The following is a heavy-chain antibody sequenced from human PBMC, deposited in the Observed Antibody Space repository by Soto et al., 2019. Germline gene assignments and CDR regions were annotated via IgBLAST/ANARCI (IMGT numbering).Heavy chain of an antibody. Sequence: EVQLLESGGGLVQPGGSLRLSCAASGFTFSSYAMSWVRQAPGKGLEWVSAISGSGGSTYYADSVKGRFTISRDNSXNTLYLQMNSLRAEDTAVYYCAKVRRDGYNSCADYWGQGTLVTVSS. V-gene: IGHV3-23*01. J-gene: IGHJ4*02. D-gene: IGHD5-12*01. CDR2: ISGSGGST. CDR3: AKVRRDGYNSCADY. CDR1: GFTFSSYA.